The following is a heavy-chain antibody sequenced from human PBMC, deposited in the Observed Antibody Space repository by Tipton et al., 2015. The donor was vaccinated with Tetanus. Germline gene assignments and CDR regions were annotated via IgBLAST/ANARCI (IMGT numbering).Heavy chain of an antibody. CDR1: GYTFTGYY. CDR2: INPNSGGT. J-gene: IGHJ3*02. V-gene: IGHV1-2*02. Sequence: QSGAEVKKPGASVKVSCKASGYTFTGYYMHWVRQAPGQGLEWMGWINPNSGGTNYAQKFQGRVTMTRDTSISTAYMELSRLRSDGPAVVFCGRGGGPGGMAIGGGFDIWGQGTMGPVSS. D-gene: IGHD5-24*01. CDR3: GRGGGPGGMAIGGGFDI.